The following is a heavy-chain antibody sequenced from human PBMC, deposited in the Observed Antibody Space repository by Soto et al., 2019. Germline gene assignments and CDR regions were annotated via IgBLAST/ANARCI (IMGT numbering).Heavy chain of an antibody. D-gene: IGHD3-22*01. Sequence: GGSLRLSCVASGFTFSSYGMHWVRQAPVYVLEWVAIISYDGSNKYYADSMKGRFTISRDNSKNTLYLQMNSLRAEDTAVYYCAKDRWLSPSYYYYYGMDVWGQGTTVTVSS. J-gene: IGHJ6*02. CDR3: AKDRWLSPSYYYYYGMDV. V-gene: IGHV3-30*18. CDR1: GFTFSSYG. CDR2: ISYDGSNK.